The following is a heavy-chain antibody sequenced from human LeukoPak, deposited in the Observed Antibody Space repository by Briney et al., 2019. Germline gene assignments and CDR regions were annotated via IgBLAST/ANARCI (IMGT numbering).Heavy chain of an antibody. CDR1: GYTFTSYY. J-gene: IGHJ4*02. V-gene: IGHV1-46*01. CDR3: ARDVNGPYYYDSSGYVGY. D-gene: IGHD3-22*01. CDR2: INPSGGST. Sequence: ASVKVSCKASGYTFTSYYMHWVRQAPGQGLEWMGIINPSGGSTSYAQKFQGRVTMTRDTSTSTVYMELSSLRSDDTAVYYCARDVNGPYYYDSSGYVGYWGQGTLVTVSS.